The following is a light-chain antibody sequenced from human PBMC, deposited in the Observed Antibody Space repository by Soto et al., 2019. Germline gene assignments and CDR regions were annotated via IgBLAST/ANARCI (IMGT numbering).Light chain of an antibody. CDR1: QSVLYSSNNKNY. Sequence: DIVTTQYPDSLAVSLGERATLNCKSSQSVLYSSNNKNYLAWYQQKPGQPPKLLIYWASTRESGVPDRFSGSGSATDFTLTISSLQAEEVAVYYCQQYYDSPITFGQGTRLEIK. J-gene: IGKJ5*01. CDR3: QQYYDSPIT. CDR2: WAS. V-gene: IGKV4-1*01.